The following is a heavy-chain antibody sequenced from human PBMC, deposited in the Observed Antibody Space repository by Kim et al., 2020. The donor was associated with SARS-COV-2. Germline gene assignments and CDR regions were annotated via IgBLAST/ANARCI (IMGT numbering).Heavy chain of an antibody. D-gene: IGHD3-16*01. Sequence: YFNPSLKSRFTISVDTSKKQFSLKLTSVTAADTAVYYCARRSRGDGSPGYWGQGTLVTVSS. J-gene: IGHJ4*02. CDR3: ARRSRGDGSPGY. V-gene: IGHV4-39*01.